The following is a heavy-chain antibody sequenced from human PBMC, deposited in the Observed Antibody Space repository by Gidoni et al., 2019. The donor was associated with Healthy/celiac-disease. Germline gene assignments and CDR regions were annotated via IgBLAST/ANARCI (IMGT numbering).Heavy chain of an antibody. CDR1: GFTFDDYG. D-gene: IGHD7-27*01. CDR2: SSWTSATV. V-gene: IGHV3-9*01. Sequence: EVQLVESGGGLVQPGRSLRLSCAASGFTFDDYGMHWVRQAPGKGLECVSGSSWTSATVAYADSVKGRFAISRDNARNSLYLQMNSLRAEDTALYYCAKGVSGHYYYGMDVWGQGTTVTVSS. CDR3: AKGVSGHYYYGMDV. J-gene: IGHJ6*02.